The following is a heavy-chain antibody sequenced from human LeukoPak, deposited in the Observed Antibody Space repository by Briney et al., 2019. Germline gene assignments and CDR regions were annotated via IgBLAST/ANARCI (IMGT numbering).Heavy chain of an antibody. V-gene: IGHV3-66*01. D-gene: IGHD3-3*01. Sequence: PGGSLRLSCTVSGFTVSINSMSWVRQAPGKGLEWVSFIYSGGNTHYSDSVKGRFTISRDNAKNTLYLQMNSLRAEDTAVYYCARAGYDFWSGYYYYFDYWGQGTLVTVSS. CDR2: IYSGGNT. J-gene: IGHJ4*02. CDR1: GFTVSINS. CDR3: ARAGYDFWSGYYYYFDY.